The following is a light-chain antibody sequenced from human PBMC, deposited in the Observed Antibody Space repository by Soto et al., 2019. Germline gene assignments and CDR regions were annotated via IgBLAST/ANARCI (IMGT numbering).Light chain of an antibody. CDR3: QQYYTVPFT. J-gene: IGKJ3*01. Sequence: DIVMTQSPDSLAVSLGERATINCKSSQSVLYSSNNKNYLAWYKQKPGQTPKLLTYWASTRESGFPDRFSGSGSGTDFTLTISSLQAEDVAVYYCQQYYTVPFTVGPGTKVDIK. CDR2: WAS. V-gene: IGKV4-1*01. CDR1: QSVLYSSNNKNY.